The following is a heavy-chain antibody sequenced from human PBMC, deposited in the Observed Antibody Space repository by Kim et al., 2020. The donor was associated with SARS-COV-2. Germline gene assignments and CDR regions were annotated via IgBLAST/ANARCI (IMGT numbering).Heavy chain of an antibody. J-gene: IGHJ6*02. CDR2: MNPNSGNT. Sequence: ASVKVSCKASGYTFTSYDINWVRQATGQGLEWMGWMNPNSGNTGYAQKFQGRVTMTRNTSISTAYMELSSLRSEDTAVYYCARDYSSSWHYYYYYGMDVWGQGTTVTVSS. D-gene: IGHD6-13*01. CDR1: GYTFTSYD. V-gene: IGHV1-8*01. CDR3: ARDYSSSWHYYYYYGMDV.